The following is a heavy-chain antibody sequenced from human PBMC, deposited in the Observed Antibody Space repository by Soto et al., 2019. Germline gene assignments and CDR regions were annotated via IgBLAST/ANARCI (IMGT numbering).Heavy chain of an antibody. J-gene: IGHJ4*02. CDR3: ARDGGAARSAFDY. CDR2: INAGNGNT. Sequence: ASVKVSCKASGYTFTSYAVHWVRQAPGQRLEWMGWINAGNGNTKYSQKFQGRVTITRDTSASTAYMELSSLRSEDTAVYYCARDGGAARSAFDYWGQGTLVTVSS. V-gene: IGHV1-3*01. CDR1: GYTFTSYA. D-gene: IGHD6-6*01.